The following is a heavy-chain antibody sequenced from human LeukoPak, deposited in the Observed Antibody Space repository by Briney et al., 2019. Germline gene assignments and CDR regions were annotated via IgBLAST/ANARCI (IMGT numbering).Heavy chain of an antibody. Sequence: GASVKVSCKASGYTFTSYDINWVRRATGQGLEWMGWMNPNSGNTGYAQKFQGRVTITRNTSISTAYMELSSLRSEDTALYYCARGPSCSRLTCPYYLDVWGKGTTVTVSS. CDR2: MNPNSGNT. J-gene: IGHJ6*03. CDR3: ARGPSCSRLTCPYYLDV. D-gene: IGHD2-15*01. CDR1: GYTFTSYD. V-gene: IGHV1-8*03.